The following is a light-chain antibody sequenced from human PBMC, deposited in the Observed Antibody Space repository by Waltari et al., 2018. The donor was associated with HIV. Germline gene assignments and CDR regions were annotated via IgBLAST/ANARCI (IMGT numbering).Light chain of an antibody. CDR2: ENT. J-gene: IGLJ3*02. Sequence: QSVLTQPPSVSAAPGQKVTISCSGSSSNIGNNFVSWYQQLPGTAPKLLIYENTNRPSGIPDRFPGSKAGTSATLGITGLQTGDGADYYCGTWDSSLSAVVFGGGTKLTVL. V-gene: IGLV1-51*02. CDR3: GTWDSSLSAVV. CDR1: SSNIGNNF.